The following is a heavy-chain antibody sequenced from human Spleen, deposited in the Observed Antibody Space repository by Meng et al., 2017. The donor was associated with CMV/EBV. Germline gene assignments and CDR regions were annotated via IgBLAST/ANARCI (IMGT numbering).Heavy chain of an antibody. CDR3: ARSDFYESSGYYPDY. CDR2: INPNSGGT. J-gene: IGHJ4*02. Sequence: SGYTFTGYYMNWVRQAPGQGLEWMGWINPNSGGTTYAQKFQGRVTMTRDTSISTAYMELSSVRSDDTAVYYCARSDFYESSGYYPDYWGQGTLVTVSS. V-gene: IGHV1-2*02. D-gene: IGHD3-22*01. CDR1: GYTFTGYY.